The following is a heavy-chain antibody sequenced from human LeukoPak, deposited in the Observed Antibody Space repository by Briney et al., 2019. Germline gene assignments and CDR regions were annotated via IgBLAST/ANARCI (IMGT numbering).Heavy chain of an antibody. CDR1: GFSFTTYS. CDR2: IRSKAYGGTT. J-gene: IGHJ3*02. V-gene: IGHV3-49*04. D-gene: IGHD3-3*01. CDR3: TRGDFWSGFLAFDI. Sequence: GGSLRLSCAASGFSFTTYSINWVRQAPGKGLEWVGFIRSKAYGGTTEYAASVKGRFTISRDDSKSIAYLQMNSLKTEDTAVYYCTRGDFWSGFLAFDIWGQGTMVTVSS.